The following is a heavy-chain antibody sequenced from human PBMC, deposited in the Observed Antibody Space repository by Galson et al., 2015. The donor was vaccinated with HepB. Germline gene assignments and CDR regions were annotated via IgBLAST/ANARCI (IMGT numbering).Heavy chain of an antibody. CDR2: ISSSSSYT. CDR3: ARAARFGEPH. D-gene: IGHD3-10*01. V-gene: IGHV3-11*06. J-gene: IGHJ4*02. Sequence: SLRLSCAASGFTFSDYYMSWIRQAPGKGLEWVSYISSSSSYTNYADSVKGRFTISRDNAKNSLYLQMNSLGAEDTAVYYCARAARFGEPHWGQGTLVTVSS. CDR1: GFTFSDYY.